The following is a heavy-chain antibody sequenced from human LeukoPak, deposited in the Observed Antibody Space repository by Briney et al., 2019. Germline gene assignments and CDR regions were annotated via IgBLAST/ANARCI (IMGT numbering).Heavy chain of an antibody. CDR1: GGSFSGYY. Sequence: SETLSLTCAVCGGSFSGYYWSWIRQPPGKGLEWIGEINHSGSTNYNPSLKSRVTISVDTSKNQFSLKLSSVTAADTAVYYCARVRRDSSGYYFDYWGQGTLVTVSS. CDR2: INHSGST. D-gene: IGHD3-22*01. CDR3: ARVRRDSSGYYFDY. J-gene: IGHJ4*02. V-gene: IGHV4-34*01.